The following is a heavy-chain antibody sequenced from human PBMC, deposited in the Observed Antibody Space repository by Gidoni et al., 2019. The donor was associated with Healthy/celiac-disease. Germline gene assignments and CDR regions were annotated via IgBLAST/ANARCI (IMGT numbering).Heavy chain of an antibody. J-gene: IGHJ6*02. D-gene: IGHD6-13*01. V-gene: IGHV3-53*02. CDR1: GFTVSSNY. CDR3: ASWQQPDYYYYYGMDV. Sequence: EVQLVETGGGLIQPGGSLRLSCAASGFTVSSNYMSWVRQAQGKGLEWVSVIYSGGSTYYADSVKGRFTISRDNSKNTLYLQMNSLRAEDTAVYYCASWQQPDYYYYYGMDVWGQGTTVTVSS. CDR2: IYSGGST.